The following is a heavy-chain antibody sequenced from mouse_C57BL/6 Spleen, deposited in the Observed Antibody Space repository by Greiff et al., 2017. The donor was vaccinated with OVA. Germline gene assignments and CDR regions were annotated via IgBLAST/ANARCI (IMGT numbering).Heavy chain of an antibody. Sequence: QSCKASGYTFTSYWMHWVKQRPIQGLEWIGNIDPSDSETHYNQKFKDKATLTVDKSSSTAYMQLSSLTSEDSAVYYCAALRNYFDYWGQGTTLTVSS. CDR3: AALRNYFDY. D-gene: IGHD1-1*01. V-gene: IGHV1-52*01. CDR1: GYTFTSYW. CDR2: IDPSDSET. J-gene: IGHJ2*01.